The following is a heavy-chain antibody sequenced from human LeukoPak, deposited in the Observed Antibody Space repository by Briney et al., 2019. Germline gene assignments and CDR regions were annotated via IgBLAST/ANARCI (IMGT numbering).Heavy chain of an antibody. CDR3: ARLATVTTNDN. D-gene: IGHD4-17*01. Sequence: PGGSLRLSCAASGFTYSNHAMSWVRQAPGKGLEWVSAISSNGGDTHYADSVKGRFTTYRDNSKSTVYLQMNSLRAEDTAVYYCARLATVTTNDNWGQGTLVTVSS. J-gene: IGHJ4*02. V-gene: IGHV3-23*01. CDR1: GFTYSNHA. CDR2: ISSNGGDT.